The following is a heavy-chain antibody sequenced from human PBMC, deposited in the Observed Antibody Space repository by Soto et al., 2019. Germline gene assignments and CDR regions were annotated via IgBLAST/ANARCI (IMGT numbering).Heavy chain of an antibody. CDR1: GVSFSDYY. CDR2: INHSGST. V-gene: IGHV4-34*01. Sequence: PSETLSLTCTVYGVSFSDYYWSWIRQPPGKGLEWIGEINHSGSTNYNPSLKSRVTISVDTSKNQFSLKLSSVTAADTAVYYCAAGPRNNWFDPWGQGTLVTVSS. J-gene: IGHJ5*02. CDR3: AAGPRNNWFDP.